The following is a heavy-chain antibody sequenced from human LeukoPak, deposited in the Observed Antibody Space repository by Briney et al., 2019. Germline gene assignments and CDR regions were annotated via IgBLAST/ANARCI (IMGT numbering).Heavy chain of an antibody. D-gene: IGHD4-17*01. CDR1: GFTFSDCG. CDR2: IWYDGRDK. CDR3: ARDHRTTVTVYYFDY. J-gene: IGHJ4*02. V-gene: IGHV3-33*01. Sequence: GGSLRLSCAASGFTFSDCGMHWVRQAPGKGLEWVAVIWYDGRDKYYADSVKGRFTISRDNSKNTLYLQMNSLRAEDTAVYYCARDHRTTVTVYYFDYWGQGTLVTVSS.